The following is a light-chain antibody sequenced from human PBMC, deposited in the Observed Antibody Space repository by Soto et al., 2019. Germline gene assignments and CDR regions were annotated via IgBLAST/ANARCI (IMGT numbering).Light chain of an antibody. CDR2: DVD. CDR1: SSDIGGYNH. J-gene: IGLJ3*02. Sequence: QLVLTQPTSVSGSPGQSITISCTGVSSDIGGYNHVSWYQQHPGKVPRLIIYDVDNRPLGVSNRFSGSQSGNMASLTISGLQAEDEADYYCCAYTARTTLSWVFGGGTKLTVL. V-gene: IGLV2-14*03. CDR3: CAYTARTTLSWV.